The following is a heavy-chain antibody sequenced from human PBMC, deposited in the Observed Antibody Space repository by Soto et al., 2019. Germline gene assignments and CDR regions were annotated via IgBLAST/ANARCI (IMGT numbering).Heavy chain of an antibody. Sequence: SLRLSCAASGFTFSSYGMHWVRQAPGKGLEWVAVISYDGSNKYYADSVKGRFTISRDNSKNTLYLQMNSLRAEDTAVYYCAYRNWFDPWGQGTLVTVSS. J-gene: IGHJ5*02. CDR1: GFTFSSYG. V-gene: IGHV3-30*03. CDR3: AYRNWFDP. D-gene: IGHD5-18*01. CDR2: ISYDGSNK.